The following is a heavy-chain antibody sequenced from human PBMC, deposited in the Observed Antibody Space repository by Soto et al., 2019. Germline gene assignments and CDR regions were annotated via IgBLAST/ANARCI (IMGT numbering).Heavy chain of an antibody. CDR3: VRTSLVVAAATREDY. CDR2: INGDGSST. V-gene: IGHV3-74*01. CDR1: GFTFSSYA. Sequence: GWSLRLSCAASGFTFSSYAMTWVRQAPGKGLEWVSRINGDGSSTSYADSVKGRFTISRDNAKNTLYLQMNSLRAEDTAVYYCVRTSLVVAAATREDYWGQGTLVTVSS. D-gene: IGHD2-15*01. J-gene: IGHJ4*02.